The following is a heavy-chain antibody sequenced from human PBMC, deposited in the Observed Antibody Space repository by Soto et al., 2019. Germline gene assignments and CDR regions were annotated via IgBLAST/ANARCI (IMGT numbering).Heavy chain of an antibody. Sequence: CLRLSCAASGFTFSSYAMSWVRQAPGKGLEWVSAISGSGGSTYYADSVKGRFTISRDNSKNTLYLQMNSLRAEDTAVYYCAKDLEPNYYYYGMDVWGQGTTVTVSS. D-gene: IGHD1-1*01. CDR2: ISGSGGST. J-gene: IGHJ6*02. CDR1: GFTFSSYA. CDR3: AKDLEPNYYYYGMDV. V-gene: IGHV3-23*01.